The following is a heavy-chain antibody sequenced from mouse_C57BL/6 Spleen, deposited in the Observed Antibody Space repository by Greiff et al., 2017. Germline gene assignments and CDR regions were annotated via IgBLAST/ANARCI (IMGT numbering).Heavy chain of an antibody. CDR3: ASEYCDYDDATLD. CDR2: IYPGDGDT. Sequence: VQLQQSGPELVKPGASVKISCKASGYAFTSSWMHWVKQRPGQGLEWIGRIYPGDGDTNYNGKFKGKATLTADKSSSTAYMQLSSLTSEDSAVXFCASEYCDYDDATLDWGTGTTVTVSS. D-gene: IGHD2-4*01. J-gene: IGHJ1*03. CDR1: GYAFTSSW. V-gene: IGHV1-82*01.